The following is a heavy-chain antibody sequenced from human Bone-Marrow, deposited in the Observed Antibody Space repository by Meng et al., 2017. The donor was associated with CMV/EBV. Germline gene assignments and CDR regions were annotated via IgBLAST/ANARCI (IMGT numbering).Heavy chain of an antibody. CDR2: IYYSGST. CDR3: AREEYYYDSSGYYYYYYGMDV. Sequence: SETLSLTCTVSGGSISSSSYYWGWIRQPPGKGLEWIGSIYYSGSTYYNPSLKSRVTISVDTSKNQFSLKLSSVTAADTAVYYGAREEYYYDSSGYYYYYYGMDVWGQGTTVTVSS. V-gene: IGHV4-39*07. CDR1: GGSISSSSYY. J-gene: IGHJ6*02. D-gene: IGHD3-22*01.